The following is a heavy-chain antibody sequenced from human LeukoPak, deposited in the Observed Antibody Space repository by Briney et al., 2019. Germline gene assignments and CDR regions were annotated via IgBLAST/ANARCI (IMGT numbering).Heavy chain of an antibody. D-gene: IGHD3-3*01. V-gene: IGHV3-48*03. Sequence: GGSLRLSCAASGFTFSSYDMSWVRQAPGKGLEWVSYISSSGSASGSTLYYADSLKGRFTISRDNAKNSLYLQMNSLRAEDTAVYYCARVPFGVVITFDYWGQGTLVTVSS. CDR1: GFTFSSYD. J-gene: IGHJ4*02. CDR3: ARVPFGVVITFDY. CDR2: ISSSGSASGSTL.